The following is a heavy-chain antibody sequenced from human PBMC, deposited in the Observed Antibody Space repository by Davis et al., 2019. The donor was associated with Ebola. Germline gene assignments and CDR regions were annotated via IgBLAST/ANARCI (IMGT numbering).Heavy chain of an antibody. CDR2: TYYNSKWYN. J-gene: IGHJ4*02. D-gene: IGHD5-24*01. Sequence: HSQTLSLTCAVLGDSVSISSGGYNWIRQSPSRGLEWLGRTYYNSKWYNDYAVYLKSRININPDTSRNQFSLQLNSVTPEDTAVYYRVRGWLRSGFESWGQGTLVIVSS. V-gene: IGHV6-1*01. CDR3: VRGWLRSGFES. CDR1: GDSVSISSGG.